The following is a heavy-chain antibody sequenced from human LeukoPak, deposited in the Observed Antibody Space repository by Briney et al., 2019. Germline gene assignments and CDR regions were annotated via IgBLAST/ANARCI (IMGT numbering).Heavy chain of an antibody. CDR2: INHSGST. Sequence: SETLSLTRAVYGGSFSGYYWSWIRQPPGKGLEWIGEINHSGSTNYNPSLKSRVTISVDTSKNQFSLKLSSVTAADTAMYYCARISYSSGWNFDHWGQGTLVTVSS. CDR1: GGSFSGYY. V-gene: IGHV4-34*01. CDR3: ARISYSSGWNFDH. J-gene: IGHJ4*02. D-gene: IGHD6-19*01.